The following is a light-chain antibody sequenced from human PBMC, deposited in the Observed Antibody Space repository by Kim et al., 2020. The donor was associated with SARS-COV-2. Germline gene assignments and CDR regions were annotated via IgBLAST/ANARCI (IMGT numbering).Light chain of an antibody. CDR1: QSLVHSDGNTY. Sequence: DVVMTQSPLSLPVTLGQPASISCRSSQSLVHSDGNTYLNWFQQRPGQSPRRLIYKVSTRDSGVPDRFSGSGSGTDFTLKISRVEAEDVGVYYCMQGTHWTPTFGQGTKVDIK. CDR2: KVS. CDR3: MQGTHWTPT. J-gene: IGKJ1*01. V-gene: IGKV2-30*02.